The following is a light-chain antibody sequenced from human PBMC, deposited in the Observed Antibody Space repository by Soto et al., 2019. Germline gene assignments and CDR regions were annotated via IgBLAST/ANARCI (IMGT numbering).Light chain of an antibody. CDR2: AAS. CDR3: QQSYSTPFT. J-gene: IGKJ3*01. V-gene: IGKV1-39*01. Sequence: TQSPSSLSASVGDRVTITCRTSQSIRSSLNWYQQKPGKAPNLLIYAASRLQSGVPSRFSGSGSGTDFTLTISSLQPADFATYYCQQSYSTPFTFGPGTKVDIK. CDR1: QSIRSS.